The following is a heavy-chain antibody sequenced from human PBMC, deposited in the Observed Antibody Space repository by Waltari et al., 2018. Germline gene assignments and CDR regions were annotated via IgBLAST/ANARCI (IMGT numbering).Heavy chain of an antibody. D-gene: IGHD4-17*01. CDR2: MFNGGST. J-gene: IGHJ5*02. V-gene: IGHV4-39*01. Sequence: QLQLQESGPGLVRPSETLSLTCRFSGASIRSRNSYWGWIRQPPGKGLEWIGSMFNGGSTYYNPSLKSRVTISVDTSKNQFSLRLNSVTAADTAIYYCARHGYSGGWFDPWGQGTLVTVSS. CDR3: ARHGYSGGWFDP. CDR1: GASIRSRNSY.